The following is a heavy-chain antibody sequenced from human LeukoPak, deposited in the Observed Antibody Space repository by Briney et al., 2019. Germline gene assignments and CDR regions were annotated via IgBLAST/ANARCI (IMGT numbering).Heavy chain of an antibody. D-gene: IGHD2-2*02. CDR2: IYHSGST. CDR1: GGSISSGDYY. CDR3: ARRSRQKGYCSSTSCYTSYSSSSHFDY. J-gene: IGHJ4*02. Sequence: SETLSLTCTVSGGSISSGDYYWSWIRQPPGKGLEWIGEIYHSGSTNYNPSLKSRVTISVDTSKNQFSLKLSSVTAADTAVYYCARRSRQKGYCSSTSCYTSYSSSSHFDYWGQGTLVTVSS. V-gene: IGHV4-39*07.